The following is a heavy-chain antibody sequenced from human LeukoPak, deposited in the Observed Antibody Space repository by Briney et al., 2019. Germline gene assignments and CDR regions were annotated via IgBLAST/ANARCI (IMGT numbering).Heavy chain of an antibody. CDR3: AKDGYSSGWYDY. J-gene: IGHJ4*02. D-gene: IGHD6-19*01. CDR2: IGGSGGDT. CDR1: GFTFSSYV. Sequence: GGSLRLSCAASGFTFSSYVMTWVRQAPGKGLEWVSSIGGSGGDTYYADSVKGRFTISRDNSKNTLYLQMNSLRAEDTAVYYCAKDGYSSGWYDYWGQGTLVTVSS. V-gene: IGHV3-23*01.